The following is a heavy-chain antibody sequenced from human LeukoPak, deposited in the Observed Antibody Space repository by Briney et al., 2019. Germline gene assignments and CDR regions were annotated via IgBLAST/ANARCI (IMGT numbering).Heavy chain of an antibody. J-gene: IGHJ2*01. CDR3: ARVSPTVPGRYWYFDL. V-gene: IGHV1-69*06. D-gene: IGHD4-17*01. CDR1: GGTFSSYA. Sequence: SVKVSCKASGGTFSSYAISWVRQAPGQGLEWMGGIIPIFGTANYAQKFQGRVAITADKSTSTAYMELSSLRSEDTAVYYCARVSPTVPGRYWYFDLWGRGTLVTVSS. CDR2: IIPIFGTA.